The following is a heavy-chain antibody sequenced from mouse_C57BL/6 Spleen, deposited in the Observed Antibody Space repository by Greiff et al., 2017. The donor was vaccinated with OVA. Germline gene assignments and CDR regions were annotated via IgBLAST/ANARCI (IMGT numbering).Heavy chain of an antibody. CDR2: IDPSDSYT. D-gene: IGHD1-1*01. V-gene: IGHV1-59*01. J-gene: IGHJ2*01. CDR1: GYTFTSYW. Sequence: QVQLKESGAELVRPGTSVKLSCKASGYTFTSYWMHWVKQRPGQGLEWIGVIDPSDSYTNYNQKFKGKATLTVDTSSSTAYMQLSSLTSEDSAVYYCARSQFITTVVDYWGQGTTLTVSS. CDR3: ARSQFITTVVDY.